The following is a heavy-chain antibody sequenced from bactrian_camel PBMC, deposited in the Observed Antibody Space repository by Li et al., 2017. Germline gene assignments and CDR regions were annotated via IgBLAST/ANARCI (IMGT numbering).Heavy chain of an antibody. J-gene: IGHJ4*01. Sequence: HVQLVESGGGSVQAGGSLTLSCAASGGSGCKAWFRQAPGKEREAVAAIEPNKIPMYADAVKGRFTISKDNDKNTLFLQMTSLKPEDTAMYYCAADQNAALFPRCPLWVGSQYDYRYWGQGTQVTVS. CDR1: GGSGC. CDR3: AADQNAALFPRCPLWVGSQYDYRY. V-gene: IGHV3S53*01. CDR2: IEPNKIP. D-gene: IGHD5*01.